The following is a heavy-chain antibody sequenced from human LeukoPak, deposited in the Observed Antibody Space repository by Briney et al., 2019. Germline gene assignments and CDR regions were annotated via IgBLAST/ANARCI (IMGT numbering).Heavy chain of an antibody. CDR2: IYYSGNT. CDR1: GGSISSSRYY. V-gene: IGHV4-39*07. Sequence: PSETLSLTCTVSGGSISSSRYYWGWICQPPGRGLEWIGSIYYSGNTYYNPSLKSRVTISVDTSKNQFSLKLSSVTAADTAVYYCAREGYYDTSASGAFDIWGQGTMVTVSS. CDR3: AREGYYDTSASGAFDI. D-gene: IGHD3-22*01. J-gene: IGHJ3*02.